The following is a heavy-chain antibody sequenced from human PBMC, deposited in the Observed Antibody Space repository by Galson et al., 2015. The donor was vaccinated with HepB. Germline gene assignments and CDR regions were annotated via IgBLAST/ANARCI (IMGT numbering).Heavy chain of an antibody. CDR3: ASRIVPAAIGAFDI. V-gene: IGHV7-4-1*02. CDR2: INTNTGNP. J-gene: IGHJ3*02. D-gene: IGHD2-2*02. Sequence: SVKVSCKASGYTFTNYAMNWVRQAPGQGLEWMGWINTNTGNPTYAQGFTGRFVFSLDTSVSTAYLQISSLEAEDTAVYYCASRIVPAAIGAFDIWGQGTTVTVSS. CDR1: GYTFTNYA.